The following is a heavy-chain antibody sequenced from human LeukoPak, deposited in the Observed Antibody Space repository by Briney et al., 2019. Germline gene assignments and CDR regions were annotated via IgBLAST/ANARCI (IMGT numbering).Heavy chain of an antibody. CDR1: GGSFSGYY. V-gene: IGHV4-34*01. CDR2: INHSGST. J-gene: IGHJ4*02. CDR3: ARLWRTSSRGRYGY. D-gene: IGHD3-16*02. Sequence: SETLSLACAVSGGSFSGYYWSWIRQPPGKGLEWIGEINHSGSTNYNPSLKSRVTISVDTSKNQFSLKLSSVTAADTAVYYCARLWRTSSRGRYGYWGQGTLVTVSS.